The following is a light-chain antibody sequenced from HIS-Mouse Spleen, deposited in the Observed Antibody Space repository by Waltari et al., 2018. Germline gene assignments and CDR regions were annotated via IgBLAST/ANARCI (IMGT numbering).Light chain of an antibody. CDR3: QQYNNWPPLT. J-gene: IGKJ4*01. CDR1: QSVSSN. Sequence: EIVMTQSPATLSVSPGERATLSCRDSQSVSSNLAWYQQKPGQAPRLLSYGASTRATGIPARFSGSGSGTEFTLTISSLQSEDFAVYYCQQYNNWPPLTFGGGTKVEIK. CDR2: GAS. V-gene: IGKV3-15*01.